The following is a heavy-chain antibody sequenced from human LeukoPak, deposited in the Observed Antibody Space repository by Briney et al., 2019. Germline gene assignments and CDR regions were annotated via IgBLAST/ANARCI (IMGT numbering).Heavy chain of an antibody. V-gene: IGHV4-39*01. J-gene: IGHJ5*02. CDR1: GGSISSGSYY. CDR3: ARRLGYCSSTSCYSNWFDP. CDR2: IYYSGST. D-gene: IGHD2-2*01. Sequence: SETLSLTCTVSGGSISSGSYYWGWIRQPPGKGLEWIGSIYYSGSTYYNPSLKSRVTISVDTSKNQFSLKLSSVTAADTAVYYCARRLGYCSSTSCYSNWFDPWGQGTLVTVSS.